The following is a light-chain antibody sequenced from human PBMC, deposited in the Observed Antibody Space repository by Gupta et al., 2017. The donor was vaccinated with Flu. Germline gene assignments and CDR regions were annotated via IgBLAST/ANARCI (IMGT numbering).Light chain of an antibody. CDR2: SNN. Sequence: SVLTPPPPASRPPGQRVTISCSGSSSNIGSNTVNWYQQPPGAAPKLLIYSNNRRPSGVPDRFSGSKSGTSAPLTISGLQAEDAADYYYASEDGSLNGWVFGGGTKLTVL. CDR1: SSNIGSNT. CDR3: ASEDGSLNGWV. V-gene: IGLV1-44*01. J-gene: IGLJ3*02.